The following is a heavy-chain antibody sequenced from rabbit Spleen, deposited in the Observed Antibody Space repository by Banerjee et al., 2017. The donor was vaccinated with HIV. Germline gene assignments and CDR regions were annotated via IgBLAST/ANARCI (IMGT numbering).Heavy chain of an antibody. CDR2: IDTSDGDT. CDR3: TRDDGSGHYIDGYFNL. V-gene: IGHV1S40*01. Sequence: QSLEESGGDLVKPEGSLTLTCTASGFSFSSSDYMCWVRQAPGKGLEWIACIDTSDGDTDYANWPKGRFTISKTSSTSVTLQMTSLTAADTATYFCTRDDGSGHYIDGYFNLWGPGTLVTVS. D-gene: IGHD1-1*01. J-gene: IGHJ4*01. CDR1: GFSFSSSDY.